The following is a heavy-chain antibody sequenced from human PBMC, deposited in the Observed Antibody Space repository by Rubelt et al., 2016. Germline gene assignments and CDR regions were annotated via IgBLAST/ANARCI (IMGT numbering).Heavy chain of an antibody. J-gene: IGHJ4*02. V-gene: IGHV4-34*01. CDR1: GGSLSGYY. CDR2: VNHAAVT. D-gene: IGHD3-10*01. CDR3: ARGASPWYYGTNDYYHY. Sequence: QVQLQQWGAGLLKPSETLSLTCAVYGGSLSGYYWTWIRQPPEKGLEWIGDVNHAAVTVYSPSLKSRVTISLDTSKNHLSLRLDSVTAWDTAVDYCARGASPWYYGTNDYYHYWGPGSQVVVSS.